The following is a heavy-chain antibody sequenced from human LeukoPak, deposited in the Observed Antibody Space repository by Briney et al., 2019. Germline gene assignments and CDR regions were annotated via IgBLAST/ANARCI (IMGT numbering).Heavy chain of an antibody. V-gene: IGHV4-59*01. J-gene: IGHJ4*02. CDR1: GGSISSYY. CDR2: IYYSGST. CDR3: ARGRVEMATTYFDY. D-gene: IGHD5-24*01. Sequence: SETLSLTCTVSGGSISSYYWSWIRQPPGKGLEWIGYIYYSGSTNYNPSLKSRVTISVDTSKNQFSLKLSSVIAADTAVYYCARGRVEMATTYFDYWGQGTLVTVSS.